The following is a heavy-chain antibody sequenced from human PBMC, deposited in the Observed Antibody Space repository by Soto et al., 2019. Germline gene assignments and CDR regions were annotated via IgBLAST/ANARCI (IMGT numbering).Heavy chain of an antibody. Sequence: QVQLQQWGAGLLKPSETLSLTCAVYGGSFSGYYWGWVRQPPGKGLEWMGEINHSGSTNYNPSLKSRVTISVDTSKNQFSLKLSSVTAADTAVYYCARDLTVWRIAARFDIWGQGTMVTVSS. CDR2: INHSGST. D-gene: IGHD6-6*01. CDR3: ARDLTVWRIAARFDI. CDR1: GGSFSGYY. J-gene: IGHJ3*02. V-gene: IGHV4-34*01.